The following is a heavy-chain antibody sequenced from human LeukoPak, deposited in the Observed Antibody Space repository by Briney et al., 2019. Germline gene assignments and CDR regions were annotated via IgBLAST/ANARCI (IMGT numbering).Heavy chain of an antibody. Sequence: GGSLRLSCAASGFTFSTYWMHWVRQAPGKGLVWVSRIKSDGSSNYADSVKGRFTISRDNAKNTLSLQMNSLRPEDTGVYYCARAPSEIGGYYPEYFRHWGQGTLVTVSS. D-gene: IGHD3-3*01. V-gene: IGHV3-74*01. CDR2: IKSDGSS. CDR1: GFTFSTYW. CDR3: ARAPSEIGGYYPEYFRH. J-gene: IGHJ1*01.